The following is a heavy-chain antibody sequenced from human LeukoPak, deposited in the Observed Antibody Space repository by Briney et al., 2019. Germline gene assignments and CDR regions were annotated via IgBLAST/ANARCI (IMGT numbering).Heavy chain of an antibody. V-gene: IGHV3-23*01. D-gene: IGHD3-10*01. CDR2: ISGSGGST. CDR1: GFTFSSYA. Sequence: GGSLRLSCAASGFTFSSYAMSRVRQAPGKGLEWVSAISGSGGSTYYADSVKGRFTISRDNSKNTLYLQMNSLRAEDTAVYYCAKDRGVTVTTGFDAFDIWGQGTMVTVSS. CDR3: AKDRGVTVTTGFDAFDI. J-gene: IGHJ3*02.